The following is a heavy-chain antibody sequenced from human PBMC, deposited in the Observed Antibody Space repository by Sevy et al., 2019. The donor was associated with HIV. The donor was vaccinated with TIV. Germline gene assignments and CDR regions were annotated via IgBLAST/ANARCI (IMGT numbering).Heavy chain of an antibody. J-gene: IGHJ4*02. V-gene: IGHV3-48*02. CDR3: AWGYFDWLPFDY. D-gene: IGHD3-9*01. Sequence: GGSLRLSCAASGFTFSSYSMNWVRRAPGKGLEWVSYLSSSSSTIYYADSVKGRFTISRDNAKNSLYLQMNSLRDEDTAVYYCAWGYFDWLPFDYWGQGTLVTVSS. CDR2: LSSSSSTI. CDR1: GFTFSSYS.